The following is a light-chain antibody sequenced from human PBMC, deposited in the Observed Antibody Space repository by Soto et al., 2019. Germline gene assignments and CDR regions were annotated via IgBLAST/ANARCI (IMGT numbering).Light chain of an antibody. CDR2: DSS. CDR3: QRFNSDPPA. CDR1: QTVFSR. V-gene: IGKV3D-15*01. Sequence: EIVLTQSPATLSVSPGERATLSCRASQTVFSRLAWYQHKPGQAPRLLIYDSSIRATGIPVRFGGSGSGTDFTLTISSLQPEDVATYYCQRFNSDPPAFGQGTKVDIK. J-gene: IGKJ1*01.